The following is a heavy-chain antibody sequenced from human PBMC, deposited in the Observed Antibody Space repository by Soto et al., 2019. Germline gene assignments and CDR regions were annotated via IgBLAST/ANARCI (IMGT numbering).Heavy chain of an antibody. Sequence: AAVKVSCKASGYTFTNYAIHWVRQAPGQRLEGMGWINAGNGNTLSSQKFPGRVTIPRETSASTAYMELSSLRSEDTALYYCVRGLLWFGELSPFGYWGQGTLVPVSS. CDR3: VRGLLWFGELSPFGY. V-gene: IGHV1-3*01. D-gene: IGHD3-10*01. CDR1: GYTFTNYA. J-gene: IGHJ4*02. CDR2: INAGNGNT.